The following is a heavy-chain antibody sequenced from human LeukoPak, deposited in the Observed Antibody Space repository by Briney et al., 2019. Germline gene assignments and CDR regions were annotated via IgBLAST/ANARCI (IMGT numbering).Heavy chain of an antibody. D-gene: IGHD5-24*01. CDR1: GFTFTSYW. Sequence: GGSLRLSCAASGFTFTSYWMHWVRHVPGKGLVWVSRITSDGSSTSYAGSVKGRFTISGDNAKNTLYLQMNSLRPEDTAVYYCASEDGHGFDIWGQGTMVTVSS. CDR3: ASEDGHGFDI. V-gene: IGHV3-74*01. J-gene: IGHJ3*02. CDR2: ITSDGSST.